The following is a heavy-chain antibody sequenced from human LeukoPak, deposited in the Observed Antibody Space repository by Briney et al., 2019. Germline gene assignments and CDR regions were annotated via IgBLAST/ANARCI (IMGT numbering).Heavy chain of an antibody. V-gene: IGHV4-59*12. J-gene: IGHJ3*02. CDR3: ARDWTGTTKDAFDI. D-gene: IGHD1-1*01. CDR1: GGSISSYY. CDR2: IYYSGST. Sequence: PSETLSLTCTVSGGSISSYYWSWIRQPPGKGLEWIGYIYYSGSTNYNPSLKSRVTISVDKSKNQFSLKLSSVTAADTAVYYCARDWTGTTKDAFDIWGQGTMVTVSS.